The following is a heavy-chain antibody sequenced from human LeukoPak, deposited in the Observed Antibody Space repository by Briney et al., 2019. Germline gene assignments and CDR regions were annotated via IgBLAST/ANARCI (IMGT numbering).Heavy chain of an antibody. CDR2: ISKSDDRT. D-gene: IGHD4-17*01. CDR1: GFTLSGYD. Sequence: GGSLRLSCVASGFTLSGYDMMWVRQRPGKGLEWVSSISKSDDRTYYADSVKGRFTISRDKSKSTVYLQMSSLRVDDTAVYYCAKDPFTFDGDYGDTWGQGTLVTVS. CDR3: AKDPFTFDGDYGDT. V-gene: IGHV3-23*01. J-gene: IGHJ4*02.